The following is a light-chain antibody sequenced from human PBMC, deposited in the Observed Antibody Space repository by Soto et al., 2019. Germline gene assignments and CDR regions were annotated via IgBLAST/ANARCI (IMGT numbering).Light chain of an antibody. CDR3: QQYNNWPPST. J-gene: IGKJ1*01. Sequence: DIQMTQSPSSLSASVGDRVTITCRASQSISSYLNWYQQKPGKAPNLLIHAAFNLQSGVPSRFSGSGSGTEFTLTISSLQSEDFAVYYCQQYNNWPPSTFGQGTKVDI. CDR2: AAF. CDR1: QSISSY. V-gene: IGKV1-39*01.